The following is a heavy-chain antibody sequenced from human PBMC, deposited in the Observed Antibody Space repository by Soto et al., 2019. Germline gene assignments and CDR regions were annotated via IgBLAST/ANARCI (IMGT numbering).Heavy chain of an antibody. CDR2: IWYDGSNK. D-gene: IGHD3-3*01. CDR3: ARGGGLRAFDI. V-gene: IGHV3-33*01. CDR1: GFTFSSYG. Sequence: QVQLVESGGGVVQPGRSLRLSCAASGFTFSSYGMHWVRQAPGKGLEWVAVIWYDGSNKYYADSVKGRFTISRDNSKNTLYLQMNSLRAEDTAVYYCARGGGLRAFDIWGQGTMVTVSS. J-gene: IGHJ3*02.